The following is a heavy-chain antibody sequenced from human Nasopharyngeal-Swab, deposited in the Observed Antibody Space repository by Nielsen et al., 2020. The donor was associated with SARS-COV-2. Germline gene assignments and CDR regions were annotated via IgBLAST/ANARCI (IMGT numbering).Heavy chain of an antibody. Sequence: ASVKVSCKTSGYSFTSYGLTWVRQAPGQGLEWMGWISAYNGNTNYAQNLQGRVTMTTDTSTSTAYMELRSLRSDDTAVYYCARATYYDILTGYYGPGYYYYMDVWGKGTTVTVSS. CDR2: ISAYNGNT. CDR3: ARATYYDILTGYYGPGYYYYMDV. J-gene: IGHJ6*03. V-gene: IGHV1-18*04. CDR1: GYSFTSYG. D-gene: IGHD3-9*01.